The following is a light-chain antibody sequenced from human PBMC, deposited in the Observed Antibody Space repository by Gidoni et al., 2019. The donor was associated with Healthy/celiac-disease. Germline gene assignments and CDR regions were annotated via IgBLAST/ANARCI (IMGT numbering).Light chain of an antibody. Sequence: ILLTQSPSSFSASTGDRVTITCRASQGISSYLAWYQQKPGKAPKLLIYAASTLQSGVPSRSSGSGSGTDFTLTISCLQSEDFATYYCQQYYSYQWTFGQGTKVEIK. CDR3: QQYYSYQWT. V-gene: IGKV1-8*01. J-gene: IGKJ1*01. CDR2: AAS. CDR1: QGISSY.